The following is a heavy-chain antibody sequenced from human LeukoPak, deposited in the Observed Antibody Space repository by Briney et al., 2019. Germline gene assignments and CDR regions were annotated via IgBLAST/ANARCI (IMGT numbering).Heavy chain of an antibody. D-gene: IGHD1-26*01. V-gene: IGHV4-30-4*01. CDR3: ARRLIVGSTRDAFDI. J-gene: IGHJ3*02. CDR1: GGSISSGDYY. Sequence: SETLSLTCTVSGGSISSGDYYWRWIRQPPGKVLEWIGYFFYSGGPYYNPSLKSRVTTSVDTSKNQFSLKLRSVTAADTAVYYCARRLIVGSTRDAFDIWGQGTMVTVSS. CDR2: FFYSGGP.